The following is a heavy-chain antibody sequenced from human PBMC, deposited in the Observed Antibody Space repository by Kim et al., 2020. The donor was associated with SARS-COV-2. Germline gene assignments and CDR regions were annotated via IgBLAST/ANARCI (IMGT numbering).Heavy chain of an antibody. J-gene: IGHJ6*02. CDR3: ARDDSEIPNYPPLHHGLDV. V-gene: IGHV3-30*09. CDR2: ISFDGRNK. D-gene: IGHD2-2*02. CDR1: GFTFSNYA. Sequence: GGSLRLSCAASGFTFSNYAIHWVRQAPGKGLEWVAVISFDGRNKHYADSVKGRFAISRDNSKNTVNVQINSLRAEDTAVYYCARDDSEIPNYPPLHHGLDVWGQGTTVTVSS.